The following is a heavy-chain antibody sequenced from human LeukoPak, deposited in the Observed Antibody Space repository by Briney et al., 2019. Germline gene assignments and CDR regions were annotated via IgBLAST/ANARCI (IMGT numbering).Heavy chain of an antibody. J-gene: IGHJ5*02. V-gene: IGHV4-59*01. D-gene: IGHD1-7*01. CDR3: AIVRRTRNYNWFDP. CDR1: GGSINSYY. CDR2: IYYSGNI. Sequence: KSSETLSLTCTVSGGSINSYYWSWIRQPPGKGLEWIGYIYYSGNINYNPSLESRVTLSVDTSKNQFSLNLSSVTAADTAVYYCAIVRRTRNYNWFDPWGQGTLVTVSS.